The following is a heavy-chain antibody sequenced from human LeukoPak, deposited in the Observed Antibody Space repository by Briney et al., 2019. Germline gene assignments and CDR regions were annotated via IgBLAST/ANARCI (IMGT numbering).Heavy chain of an antibody. Sequence: SETLSLTCTVSGGSISSYYWSWIRQPAGKGLEWIGRIYTSGSTNYNPSLKSRVTMSVDTSKNQFSLKLSSVTAADTAVYYCARTELWFGELFNFDYWGQGTLVTVSS. J-gene: IGHJ4*02. CDR1: GGSISSYY. CDR2: IYTSGST. CDR3: ARTELWFGELFNFDY. V-gene: IGHV4-4*07. D-gene: IGHD3-10*01.